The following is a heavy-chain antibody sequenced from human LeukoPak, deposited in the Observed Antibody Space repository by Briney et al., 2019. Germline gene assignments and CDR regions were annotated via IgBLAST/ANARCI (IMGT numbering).Heavy chain of an antibody. D-gene: IGHD3-10*01. Sequence: GGSLRLSCAASGFTFSSYAMHWVRQAPGKGLEWVALISYDGTDKFYTDSVEGRFTISRDNSKNTLYLLMNSLRADDTAQYYCARDHYYGAETPPGDTFDIWGQGTMVTVSS. J-gene: IGHJ3*02. CDR1: GFTFSSYA. V-gene: IGHV3-30-3*01. CDR2: ISYDGTDK. CDR3: ARDHYYGAETPPGDTFDI.